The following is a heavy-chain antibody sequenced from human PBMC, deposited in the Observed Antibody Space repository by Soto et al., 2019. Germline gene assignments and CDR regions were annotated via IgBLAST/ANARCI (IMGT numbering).Heavy chain of an antibody. J-gene: IGHJ4*02. CDR2: IIPIFGTA. Sequence: ASVKVSCKASGGTFSSYAISWVRQAPGQGLEWMGGIIPIFGTANYAQKLQGRVTMTTDTSTSTAYMELRSLRSDDTAVYYCARDVGCSGGSCYSSFDYWGQGTLVTVSS. CDR1: GGTFSSYA. CDR3: ARDVGCSGGSCYSSFDY. V-gene: IGHV1-69*05. D-gene: IGHD2-15*01.